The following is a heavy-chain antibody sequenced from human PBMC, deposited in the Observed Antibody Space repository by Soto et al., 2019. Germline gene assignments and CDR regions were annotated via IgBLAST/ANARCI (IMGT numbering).Heavy chain of an antibody. CDR1: GFTFTSSA. D-gene: IGHD6-6*01. V-gene: IGHV1-58*02. Sequence: SVKVSCKASGFTFTSSAMQWVRQARGQRLEWIGWIVVGSGNTNYAQKFQERVTITRDMSTSTAYMELSSLRSEDTAVYYCARSVSSSELYYYYYYMDVWGKGTTVTVSS. CDR3: ARSVSSSELYYYYYYMDV. J-gene: IGHJ6*03. CDR2: IVVGSGNT.